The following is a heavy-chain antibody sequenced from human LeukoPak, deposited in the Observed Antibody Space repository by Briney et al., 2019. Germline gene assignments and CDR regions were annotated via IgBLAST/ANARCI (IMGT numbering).Heavy chain of an antibody. D-gene: IGHD6-13*01. CDR2: ISSSGNTI. CDR3: ARDLEAANTYYFDY. Sequence: GGSLRLSCAASGFTFNYFSVNWVRQAPGKGLEWVSYISSSGNTIYYADSVKGRFTISRDNSKNTVYLQVNSLRDEDTAVYYCARDLEAANTYYFDYWGQGTMVTVSS. V-gene: IGHV3-48*02. J-gene: IGHJ4*02. CDR1: GFTFNYFS.